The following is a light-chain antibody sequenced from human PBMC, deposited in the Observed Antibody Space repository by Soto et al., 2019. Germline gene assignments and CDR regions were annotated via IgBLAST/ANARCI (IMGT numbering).Light chain of an antibody. Sequence: EIGLTPCPGSLYLSLGARATLSYRASQTVRNNYLAWYQQKPGQAPRLLIYDASSRATGIPDRFIGGGSGTDFTLTCGRLKPADLPVYSRQLFSSYPLTFGGGTKVDIK. CDR1: QTVRNNY. CDR3: QLFSSYPLT. J-gene: IGKJ4*02. V-gene: IGKV3-20*01. CDR2: DAS.